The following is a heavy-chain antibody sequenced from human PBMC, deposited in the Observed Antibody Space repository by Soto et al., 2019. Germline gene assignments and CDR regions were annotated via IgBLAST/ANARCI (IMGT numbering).Heavy chain of an antibody. CDR1: GGTFSTSA. V-gene: IGHV1-69*05. Sequence: QVQLVQSGAEVKKPGSSVKVSCKASGGTFSTSAISWVRQAPGQGLEWVGGIMPVFATPDYAQKCQGRATNTTDEPTTTADLELNSLRTDDTAVYYWARDKDRQQLGGNYYYILDVWGQGTAITVSS. D-gene: IGHD3-3*02. CDR3: ARDKDRQQLGGNYYYILDV. CDR2: IMPVFATP. J-gene: IGHJ6*02.